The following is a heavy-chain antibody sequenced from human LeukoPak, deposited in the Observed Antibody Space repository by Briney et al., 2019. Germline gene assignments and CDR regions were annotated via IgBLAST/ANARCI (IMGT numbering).Heavy chain of an antibody. Sequence: SETLSLTCTVSGGSISSSSYYWGWIRQPPGKGLEWFGSIYYSRITYYNPSLKSRVTISVDTSKNQFSLKLSSVTAADTAVYYCARAIVVVPAAQNLKNWFDPWGQGTLVTVSS. V-gene: IGHV4-39*01. CDR1: GGSISSSSYY. D-gene: IGHD2-2*01. CDR2: IYYSRIT. CDR3: ARAIVVVPAAQNLKNWFDP. J-gene: IGHJ5*02.